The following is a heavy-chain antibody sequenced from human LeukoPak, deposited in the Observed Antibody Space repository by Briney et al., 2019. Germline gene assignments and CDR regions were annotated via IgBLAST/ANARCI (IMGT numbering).Heavy chain of an antibody. D-gene: IGHD2-15*01. CDR3: ARVYCSGGICHFDY. CDR1: GFTFSNYD. V-gene: IGHV3-13*01. J-gene: IGHJ4*02. Sequence: GGSLRLSCAVSGFTFSNYDMHWVRQATGKGLEWVSGIDTAGDTYYPGSVKGRFTISRENAKNSLYLQMNGLRAGDTAVYYCARVYCSGGICHFDYWGQGTLVTVSS. CDR2: IDTAGDT.